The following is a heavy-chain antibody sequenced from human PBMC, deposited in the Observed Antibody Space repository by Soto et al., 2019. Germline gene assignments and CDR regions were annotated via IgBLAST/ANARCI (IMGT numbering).Heavy chain of an antibody. CDR2: IYYSGST. CDR3: ARQSGSARSYYYYGMDV. V-gene: IGHV4-59*01. D-gene: IGHD3-10*01. J-gene: IGHJ6*02. CDR1: GGSISSYY. Sequence: SETLSLTCTVSGGSISSYYWSWIRQPPGKGLEWIGYIYYSGSTNYNPSLKSRVTISVDTSKNQFSLKLSSVTAADTAVYYCARQSGSARSYYYYGMDVWGQGTTVTVSS.